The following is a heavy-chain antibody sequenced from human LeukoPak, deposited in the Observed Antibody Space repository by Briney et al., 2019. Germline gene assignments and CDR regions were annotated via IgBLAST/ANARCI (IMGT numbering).Heavy chain of an antibody. V-gene: IGHV3-66*01. CDR1: GFTVSSNY. Sequence: GGSLRLSCAASGFTVSSNYMSWVRQAPGKGLEWVSVIYSGGSTYYADSVKGRFTISRDNSKNTLYLQMYSLRAEDTAVYYCARGSPGIAAAGPYGDYWGQGTLVTVSS. D-gene: IGHD6-13*01. J-gene: IGHJ4*02. CDR2: IYSGGST. CDR3: ARGSPGIAAAGPYGDY.